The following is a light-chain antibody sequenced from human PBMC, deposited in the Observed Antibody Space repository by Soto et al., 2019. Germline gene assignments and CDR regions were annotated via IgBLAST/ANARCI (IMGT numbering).Light chain of an antibody. CDR1: QSVSSSY. Sequence: EIALTQSPGTLSLSPGERATLSCRASQSVSSSYLAWYQQKPGQAPRLLIYGASSRATGIPDRFSGSGSGTDFTLTISRLEPDDFSVYYCQQYGSSPPLTFGGGTKVDIK. CDR2: GAS. V-gene: IGKV3-20*01. CDR3: QQYGSSPPLT. J-gene: IGKJ4*01.